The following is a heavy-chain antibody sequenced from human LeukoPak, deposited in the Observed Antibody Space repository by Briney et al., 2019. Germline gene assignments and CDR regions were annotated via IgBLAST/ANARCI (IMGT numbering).Heavy chain of an antibody. CDR1: GYSISSGYY. CDR3: ARDSSPLWFGEPYFDY. Sequence: SETLSLTCTVSGYSISSGYYWDWIRQPPGKGLEWIGYIYYSGSTNYNPSLKSRVTISVDTSKNQFSLKLSSVTAADTAVYYCARDSSPLWFGEPYFDYWGQGTLVTVSS. CDR2: IYYSGST. J-gene: IGHJ4*02. V-gene: IGHV4-61*01. D-gene: IGHD3-10*01.